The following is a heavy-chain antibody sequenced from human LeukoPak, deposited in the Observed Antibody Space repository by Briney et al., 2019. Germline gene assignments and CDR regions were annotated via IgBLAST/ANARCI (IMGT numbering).Heavy chain of an antibody. CDR2: IYYSGST. V-gene: IGHV4-59*01. CDR3: ARTEVATRPACWFDP. J-gene: IGHJ5*02. D-gene: IGHD5-12*01. Sequence: SETLSLTCTVSGGSISSYYWSWIRQPPGKGPEWIGYIYYSGSTNYNPSLKSRVTISVDTSKNQFSLKLSSVTAADTAVYYCARTEVATRPACWFDPWGQGTLVTVSS. CDR1: GGSISSYY.